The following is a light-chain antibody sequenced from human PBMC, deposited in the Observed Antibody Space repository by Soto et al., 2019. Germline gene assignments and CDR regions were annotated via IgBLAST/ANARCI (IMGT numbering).Light chain of an antibody. CDR1: SSDVGSYNL. Sequence: QSALTQPASVSGSPGQSITISCTGTSSDVGSYNLVSWYQQHPGKVPKLLIYEVSKRPSGVSNRFSGSKSGNTASLTVSGLQAEDDADYYCCSYAGSGLGVFGGGTKLTVL. V-gene: IGLV2-23*02. CDR2: EVS. CDR3: CSYAGSGLGV. J-gene: IGLJ2*01.